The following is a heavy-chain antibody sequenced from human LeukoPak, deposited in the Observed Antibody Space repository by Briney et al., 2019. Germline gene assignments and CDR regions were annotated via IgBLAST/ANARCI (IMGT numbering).Heavy chain of an antibody. CDR2: IRSKAYGGTT. Sequence: GGSLRLSCTASGFTFGDYAMSWVRQAPGKGLEWVGFIRSKAYGGTTEYAASVKGRFTISRDDSKSIAYLQMNSLKTEDTAVYYCTVYYDSSGYFDYWGRGTLVTVSS. V-gene: IGHV3-49*04. J-gene: IGHJ4*02. CDR1: GFTFGDYA. D-gene: IGHD3-22*01. CDR3: TVYYDSSGYFDY.